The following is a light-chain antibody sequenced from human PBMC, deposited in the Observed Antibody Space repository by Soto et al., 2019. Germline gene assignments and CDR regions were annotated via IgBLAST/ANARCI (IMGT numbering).Light chain of an antibody. CDR2: LGS. CDR3: MQALQSPPT. V-gene: IGKV2-28*01. Sequence: DIVMTQSPFSLSVTPGEPASISCRSSQTLLHSNGQGCLDWYLLKPGQSPQLLIHLGSVRASGVPDRFSGSGSGTDFTLRISKVEAEDVGVYYCMQALQSPPTFGGGTQVEIK. J-gene: IGKJ4*01. CDR1: QTLLHSNGQGC.